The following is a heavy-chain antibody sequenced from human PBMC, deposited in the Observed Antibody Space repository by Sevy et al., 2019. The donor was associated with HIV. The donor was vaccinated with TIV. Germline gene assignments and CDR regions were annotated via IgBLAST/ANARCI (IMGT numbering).Heavy chain of an antibody. CDR2: INPNNGAT. J-gene: IGHJ6*02. CDR3: AREARYCINAVCYGMDV. Sequence: ASVKVSCKASGYPVSGYYIHWVRQAPGQGLEWMGWINPNNGATNYAQRFQGRVTMTWDTSINTAYMDLSRLTSDDTALYYCAREARYCINAVCYGMDVWGQGTTVTVSS. V-gene: IGHV1-2*02. D-gene: IGHD2-8*01. CDR1: GYPVSGYY.